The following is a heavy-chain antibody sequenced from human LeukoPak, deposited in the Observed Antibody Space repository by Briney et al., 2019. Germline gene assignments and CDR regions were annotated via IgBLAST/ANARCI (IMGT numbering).Heavy chain of an antibody. V-gene: IGHV3-30*02. CDR1: GFTFISYD. CDR2: IRYDGSNK. D-gene: IGHD6-19*01. Sequence: GGSLRLSCATSGFTFISYDMHWVRQAPGKGLEWVAFIRYDGSNKYYADSVKGRFTISRDNAKNSLYLQMNSLRAEDTAVYYCARDLDSSGWYFDYWGQGTLVTVSS. J-gene: IGHJ4*02. CDR3: ARDLDSSGWYFDY.